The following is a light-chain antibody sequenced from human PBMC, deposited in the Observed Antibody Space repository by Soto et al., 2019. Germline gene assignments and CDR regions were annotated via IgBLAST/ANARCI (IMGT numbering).Light chain of an antibody. J-gene: IGLJ2*01. Sequence: QSVLTQPPSASGTPGQRVTISCSGTTSNIGTNTVTWYQQLPGTAPNVLIFGNDRRPSGVPDRFSGSKSGTSASLAISGLQPEDEADYYGAVWDDNLNGVIFGGRTKLTVL. CDR2: GND. CDR1: TSNIGTNT. CDR3: AVWDDNLNGVI. V-gene: IGLV1-44*01.